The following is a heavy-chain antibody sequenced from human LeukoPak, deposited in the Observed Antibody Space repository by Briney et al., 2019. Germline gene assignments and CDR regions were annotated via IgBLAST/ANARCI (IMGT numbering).Heavy chain of an antibody. J-gene: IGHJ6*03. V-gene: IGHV4-59*01. CDR1: GGSISSYH. D-gene: IGHD2-2*01. CDR2: IYYSGST. Sequence: PSETLSLTCTVSGGSISSYHWSWIRQPPGKGLEWVGYIYYSGSTNYNPSLKSRVTISVDTSKNQFSLKLSSVTAADTAVYYCARGVVVPAAVYYYYMDVWGKGTTVTVSS. CDR3: ARGVVVPAAVYYYYMDV.